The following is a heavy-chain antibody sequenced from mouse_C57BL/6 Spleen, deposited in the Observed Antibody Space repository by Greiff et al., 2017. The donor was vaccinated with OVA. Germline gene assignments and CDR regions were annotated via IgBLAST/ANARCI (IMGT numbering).Heavy chain of an antibody. J-gene: IGHJ4*01. CDR3: ARWRGNYVAMDY. V-gene: IGHV1-82*01. Sequence: QVQLKQSGPELVKPGASVKISCKASGYAFSSSWMNWVKQRPGKGLEWIGRIYPGDGDTNYNGKFKGKATLTADKSASTAYMQLSSLTSEDAAVYFCARWRGNYVAMDYWGQGTSVTVSS. CDR1: GYAFSSSW. CDR2: IYPGDGDT. D-gene: IGHD2-1*01.